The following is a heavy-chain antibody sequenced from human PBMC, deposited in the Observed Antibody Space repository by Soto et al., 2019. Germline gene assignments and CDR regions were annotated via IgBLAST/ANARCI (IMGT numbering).Heavy chain of an antibody. CDR3: ARGVGSGSYSNQYNWFDP. J-gene: IGHJ5*02. V-gene: IGHV1-18*01. CDR1: GYTFTNYG. D-gene: IGHD3-10*01. CDR2: INVYNGNT. Sequence: ASVKVSCKASGYTFTNYGISWVRQAPGQGLEWMGWINVYNGNTKYAQKVQGRVTMTTDTSTSTAYMELRSLRSDDTAVYYCARGVGSGSYSNQYNWFDPSGQGTLVTVSS.